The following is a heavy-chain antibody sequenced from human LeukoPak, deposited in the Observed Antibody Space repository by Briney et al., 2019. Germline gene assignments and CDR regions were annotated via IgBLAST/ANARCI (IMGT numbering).Heavy chain of an antibody. Sequence: GGSLRLSCAASGFTVRSNYMSWVRQAPGKGLEWVSVIYSGGSTYYADSVKGRFTTSRDNSKNTLYLQMNSLRAEDTAVYYCAGSPYSSGWYYFDYWGQGTLVTVSS. V-gene: IGHV3-66*02. CDR1: GFTVRSNY. CDR3: AGSPYSSGWYYFDY. CDR2: IYSGGST. J-gene: IGHJ4*02. D-gene: IGHD6-19*01.